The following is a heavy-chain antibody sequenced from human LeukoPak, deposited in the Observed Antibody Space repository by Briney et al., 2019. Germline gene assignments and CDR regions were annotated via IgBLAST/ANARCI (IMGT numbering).Heavy chain of an antibody. CDR3: ARDYYDSSGFGAFDI. D-gene: IGHD3-22*01. V-gene: IGHV1-69*01. Sequence: SVKVSCKASGGTFSSYAISWVRQAPGQGLEWMGGIIPIFGTANYAQKFQGRVTITADESTSTAYMELSRLRSDDTAVYYCARDYYDSSGFGAFDIWGQGTMVTVSS. J-gene: IGHJ3*02. CDR1: GGTFSSYA. CDR2: IIPIFGTA.